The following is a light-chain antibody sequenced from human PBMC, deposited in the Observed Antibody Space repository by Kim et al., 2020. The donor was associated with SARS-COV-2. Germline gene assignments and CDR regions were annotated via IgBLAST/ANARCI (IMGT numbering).Light chain of an antibody. CDR2: EAS. CDR3: QQYNDYSAT. V-gene: IGKV1-5*03. CDR1: QTISRR. Sequence: SASVGDSVTMTCRASQTISRRMAWYQQKPGKVPTLLIYEASTLESGVPSRFSGSRSGTEFTLTISSLQPDDFATYYCQQYNDYSATFGQGTKLEI. J-gene: IGKJ2*01.